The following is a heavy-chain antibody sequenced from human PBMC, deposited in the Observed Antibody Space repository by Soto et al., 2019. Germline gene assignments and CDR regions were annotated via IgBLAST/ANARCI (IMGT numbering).Heavy chain of an antibody. CDR1: GVSLTSGNW. V-gene: IGHV4-4*02. J-gene: IGHJ4*02. Sequence: SETLSLTCAVSGVSLTSGNWWTCVRQSPQRGLEYIGEIFHDGTANYYPSFERRVAMSVDTSRNQFSLKLTSVTAADTAVYFRARLVYDTRLNYMYFDFWGPGTLVTVSS. D-gene: IGHD3-10*01. CDR2: IFHDGTA. CDR3: ARLVYDTRLNYMYFDF.